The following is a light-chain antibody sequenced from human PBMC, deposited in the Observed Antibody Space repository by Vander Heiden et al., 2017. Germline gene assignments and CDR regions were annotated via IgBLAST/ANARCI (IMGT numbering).Light chain of an antibody. CDR3: SSYAGSSPYV. Sequence: QSALTQPPSASGSPGQSVTISCTGTSSDVGVYNYVSWYQQHPGKAPKLMIYEVSKRPAGVPDRFSGSKSGNTASLTVSGLQAEDEADYYCSSYAGSSPYVFGAGTKVTVL. CDR2: EVS. CDR1: SSDVGVYNY. J-gene: IGLJ1*01. V-gene: IGLV2-8*01.